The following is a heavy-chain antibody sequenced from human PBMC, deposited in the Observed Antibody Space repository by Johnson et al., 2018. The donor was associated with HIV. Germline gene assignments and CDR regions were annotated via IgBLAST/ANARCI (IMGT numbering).Heavy chain of an antibody. J-gene: IGHJ3*02. V-gene: IGHV3-30-3*01. CDR2: ISYDGINK. CDR1: GFTFSTYA. Sequence: QVQLVESGGGVVQPGRSLRLSCAASGFTFSTYAMHWVRQAPGKGLEWVTIISYDGINKYYEDSVKGRFTISRDNSKDTLYLQMHSLRPEDTALYYCARDSYYDSSGHVVGDAFDIWGQGTRVTVSS. D-gene: IGHD3-22*01. CDR3: ARDSYYDSSGHVVGDAFDI.